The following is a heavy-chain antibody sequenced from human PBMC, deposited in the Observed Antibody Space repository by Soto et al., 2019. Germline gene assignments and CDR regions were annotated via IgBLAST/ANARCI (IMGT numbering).Heavy chain of an antibody. CDR2: ISGSGGST. CDR3: AKPYHLWSGYYSY. J-gene: IGHJ4*02. CDR1: GFTFSSYA. V-gene: IGHV3-23*01. D-gene: IGHD3-3*01. Sequence: EVQLLESGGGLVQPGGYLRLSCAASGFTFSSYAMRWVRQAPGKGLEWVSAISGSGGSTYYADSVKGRFTISRDNFKNTLYLQMNILRADDTAVYYCAKPYHLWSGYYSYWGQVTLVTVSS.